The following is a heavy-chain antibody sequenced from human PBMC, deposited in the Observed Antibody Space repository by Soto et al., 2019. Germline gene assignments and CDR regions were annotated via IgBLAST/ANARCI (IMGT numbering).Heavy chain of an antibody. Sequence: VQLSESGGGLVQPGGSLRLSCLTSGFTFSDSSMNWVRQAPGQGLEWVSSIGLFERNTYYADSVKGRFTISRDNSKSTLYLQMNDLRAEDTAVYYCAKDVVVGATTGLGDYYYYYGMDVWGQGTTVTVSS. D-gene: IGHD1-26*01. CDR2: IGLFERNT. CDR3: AKDVVVGATTGLGDYYYYYGMDV. CDR1: GFTFSDSS. V-gene: IGHV3-23*01. J-gene: IGHJ6*02.